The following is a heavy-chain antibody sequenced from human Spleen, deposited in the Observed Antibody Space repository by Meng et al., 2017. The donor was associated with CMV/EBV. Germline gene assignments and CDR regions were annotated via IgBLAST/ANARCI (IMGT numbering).Heavy chain of an antibody. V-gene: IGHV1-69*05. Sequence: SCKASGGTFSNYAISWVRQAPGQGLEWMGGIIPVFGSTDYAQKFQGRVTITTDDSTSTVYMELSSLISEDTAIYYCARGFATGADSWGQGTLVTVSS. J-gene: IGHJ4*02. CDR1: GGTFSNYA. CDR3: ARGFATGADS. CDR2: IIPVFGST.